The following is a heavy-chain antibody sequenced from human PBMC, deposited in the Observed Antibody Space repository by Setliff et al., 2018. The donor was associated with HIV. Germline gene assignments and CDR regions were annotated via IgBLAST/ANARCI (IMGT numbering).Heavy chain of an antibody. Sequence: ETLSLTCAVSGGSVDSRDYYWGWIRQPPGKGLEWIGSIYHSGTTYYNPSLKSRVTISVDTSKNQFSLKLTSVTAADTAVYYCARGSNPTGNYDFYFLDVWGKGTTVTVSS. D-gene: IGHD1-1*01. CDR2: IYHSGTT. CDR1: GGSVDSRDYY. V-gene: IGHV4-39*07. CDR3: ARGSNPTGNYDFYFLDV. J-gene: IGHJ6*03.